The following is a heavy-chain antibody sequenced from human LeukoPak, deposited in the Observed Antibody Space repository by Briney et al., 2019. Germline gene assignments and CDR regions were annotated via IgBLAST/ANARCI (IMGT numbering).Heavy chain of an antibody. CDR2: ISGSGGST. CDR1: GFTFSSYA. CDR3: AKDQFSSGLNWFDP. J-gene: IGHJ5*02. V-gene: IGHV3-23*01. Sequence: PGGSLSLSCAASGFTFSSYAMSWVRQAPGKGLEWVSAISGSGGSTYYADSVKGRFTISRDNSKNTLYLQMNSLRAEDTAVYYCAKDQFSSGLNWFDPWGQGTLVTVSS. D-gene: IGHD6-19*01.